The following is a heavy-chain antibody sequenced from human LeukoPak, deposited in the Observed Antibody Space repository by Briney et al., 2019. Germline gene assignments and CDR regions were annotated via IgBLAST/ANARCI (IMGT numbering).Heavy chain of an antibody. Sequence: NPGGSLRLSCAASGFTFSSYWMSWVRQAPGKGLEWVALIWFDGSREYYGDSVKGRFIISRDNSKNTLYLQMNSLRAEDTAVYYCARWLSYKIDSNGFLDYWGQGTLVTVSS. CDR1: GFTFSSYW. CDR3: ARWLSYKIDSNGFLDY. CDR2: IWFDGSRE. D-gene: IGHD3-22*01. V-gene: IGHV3-33*08. J-gene: IGHJ4*02.